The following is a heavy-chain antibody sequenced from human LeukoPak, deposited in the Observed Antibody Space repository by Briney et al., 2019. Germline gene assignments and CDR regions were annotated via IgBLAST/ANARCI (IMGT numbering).Heavy chain of an antibody. CDR2: INHSGST. V-gene: IGHV4-34*01. CDR1: GGSFSGYY. Sequence: PSETLSLTCAVYGGSFSGYYWSWIRQPPGKGLEWIGEINHSGSTNYNPSLKSRVTISVDTSKNQFSLKLNSVTAADTAVYYCARGRGWFGELRKRWFDPWGQGTLVTVSS. CDR3: ARGRGWFGELRKRWFDP. D-gene: IGHD3-10*01. J-gene: IGHJ5*02.